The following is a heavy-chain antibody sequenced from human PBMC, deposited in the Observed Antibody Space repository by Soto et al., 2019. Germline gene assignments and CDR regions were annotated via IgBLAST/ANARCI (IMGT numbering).Heavy chain of an antibody. D-gene: IGHD1-7*01. CDR1: GYTFTSYY. Sequence: ASVKVSCKASGYTFTSYYMHWVRQATGQGLEWMGWMKPNSGNTGYAQKFQGRVTMTRNTSISTAYMELSSLRSEDTAVYYCARGRYNWNSYYYYYMDVWGKGTTVTVSS. CDR2: MKPNSGNT. J-gene: IGHJ6*03. V-gene: IGHV1-8*02. CDR3: ARGRYNWNSYYYYYMDV.